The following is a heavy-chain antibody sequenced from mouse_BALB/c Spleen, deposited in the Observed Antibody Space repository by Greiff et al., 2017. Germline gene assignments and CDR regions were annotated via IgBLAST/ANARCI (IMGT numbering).Heavy chain of an antibody. Sequence: QVQLQQSGPGLVAPSQSLSITCTVSGFSLTGYGVNWVRQPPGKGLEWLGMIWGDGSTDYNSALKSRLSISKDNSKSQVFLKMNSLQTDDTARYYCARDRYYYGSRGDYYAMDYWGQGTSVTVSS. CDR1: GFSLTGYG. D-gene: IGHD1-1*01. CDR2: IWGDGST. CDR3: ARDRYYYGSRGDYYAMDY. J-gene: IGHJ4*01. V-gene: IGHV2-6-7*01.